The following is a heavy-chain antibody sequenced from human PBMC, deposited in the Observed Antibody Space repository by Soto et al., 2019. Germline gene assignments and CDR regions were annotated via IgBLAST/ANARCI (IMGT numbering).Heavy chain of an antibody. CDR3: AREGTGDPTFFDY. J-gene: IGHJ4*02. Sequence: SETLSLTCTVSGGSISSYYCSWIRQAAGKGLEWIGRIHTSGSPNYNPSLKSRVTMSADTSKNQFSLKLTSVTAADTAVYYCAREGTGDPTFFDYWGQGTLVTVSS. CDR2: IHTSGSP. V-gene: IGHV4-4*07. D-gene: IGHD1-1*01. CDR1: GGSISSYY.